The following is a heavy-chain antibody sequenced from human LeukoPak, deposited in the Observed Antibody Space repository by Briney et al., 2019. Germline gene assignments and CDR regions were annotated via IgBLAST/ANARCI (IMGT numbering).Heavy chain of an antibody. Sequence: SETLSLTCTVSGGSISSGGYYWSWIRQPPGKGLEWIGYIYHSGSTYYNPSLKSRVTISVDRSKNQFSLKLSSVTAADTAVYYCARGTYYYDSSGYYPSEYYFDYWGQGTLVTVSS. CDR1: GGSISSGGYY. CDR2: IYHSGST. D-gene: IGHD3-22*01. CDR3: ARGTYYYDSSGYYPSEYYFDY. V-gene: IGHV4-30-2*01. J-gene: IGHJ4*02.